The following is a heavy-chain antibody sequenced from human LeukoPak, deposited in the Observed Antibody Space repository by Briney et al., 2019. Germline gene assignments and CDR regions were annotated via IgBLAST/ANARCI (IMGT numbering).Heavy chain of an antibody. CDR2: IYSSGST. CDR1: GGSISGYY. CDR3: ARHRYTSSSSYFDF. V-gene: IGHV4-59*08. D-gene: IGHD6-6*01. Sequence: SETLSLTCTDSGGSISGYYWTWIRQPPGKGLEWIGYIYSSGSTNYNPSLKSRVTISVDTSKNQFSLRLSSVTAADTAVYYCARHRYTSSSSYFDFWGQGTLVTVSS. J-gene: IGHJ4*02.